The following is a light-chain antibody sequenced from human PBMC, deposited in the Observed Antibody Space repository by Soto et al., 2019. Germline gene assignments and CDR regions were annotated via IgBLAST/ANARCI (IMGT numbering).Light chain of an antibody. CDR1: QSINTC. CDR2: EGF. V-gene: IGKV1-5*03. J-gene: IGKJ1*01. CDR3: QQYRTYSRT. Sequence: DIQMTQSPSTLSASVGDRITITCRASQSINTCLAWYQQKPGEAPTLLIYEGFTLEGVVPSRFSGSGSWTEFTLTISRLQPDDFATFYCQQYRTYSRTFGQGTKVEVK.